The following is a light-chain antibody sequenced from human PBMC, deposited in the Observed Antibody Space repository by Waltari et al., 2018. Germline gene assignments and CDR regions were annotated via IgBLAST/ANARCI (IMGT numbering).Light chain of an antibody. V-gene: IGLV1-51*02. CDR3: GTWDSSLRDGV. Sequence: QSVLTQPPSVSAAPRQKVTISCSGSSSNMGSHYVSWSQQLPGTAPQLLIYENDKRPSGIPYRFSGSKSGTSATLGITGLQTGDEANYYCGTWDSSLRDGVFGGGTKLTVL. CDR1: SSNMGSHY. J-gene: IGLJ3*02. CDR2: END.